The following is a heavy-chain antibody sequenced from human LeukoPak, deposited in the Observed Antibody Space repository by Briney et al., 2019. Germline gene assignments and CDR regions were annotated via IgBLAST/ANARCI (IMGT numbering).Heavy chain of an antibody. CDR1: GYTFTSYG. Sequence: GASVKVSCTASGYTFTSYGISWVRQAPGQGLEWMGWISPYNGNTNYAQKLQGRVTMTTDTSTSTAYMELRSLRSDDTAVYYCARAGGGWAYQTPGWEQQLPTRNWFDPWAQGTLVTVSS. V-gene: IGHV1-18*01. CDR2: ISPYNGNT. J-gene: IGHJ5*02. CDR3: ARAGGGWAYQTPGWEQQLPTRNWFDP. D-gene: IGHD6-13*01.